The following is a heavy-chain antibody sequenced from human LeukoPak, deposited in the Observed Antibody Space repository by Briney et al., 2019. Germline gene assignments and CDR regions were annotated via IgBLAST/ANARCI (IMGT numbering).Heavy chain of an antibody. CDR3: ARRGEAMDPFDY. J-gene: IGHJ4*02. Sequence: GESPKISCQDSGYSFTSYWIGWVRQQPGKGLEWMGIIYPGDSDTRYSPSFQGQVTISADKSINTAYLQWSSLTASDTAIYYCARRGEAMDPFDYWGQGTLVTVSS. CDR1: GYSFTSYW. CDR2: IYPGDSDT. D-gene: IGHD5-18*01. V-gene: IGHV5-51*01.